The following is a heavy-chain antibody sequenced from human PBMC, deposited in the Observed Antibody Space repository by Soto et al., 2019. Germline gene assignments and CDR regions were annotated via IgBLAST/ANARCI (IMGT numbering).Heavy chain of an antibody. D-gene: IGHD2-15*01. V-gene: IGHV3-33*01. CDR1: GFTFSSYG. CDR3: ARDRDCSGGSCQSRGALDY. Sequence: GSLRLSCAASGFTFSSYGMHWVRQAPGKGLEWVAVIWYDGSNKYYADSVKGRFTISRDNSKNTLYLQMNSLRAEDTAVYYCARDRDCSGGSCQSRGALDYWGQGTLVTVSS. CDR2: IWYDGSNK. J-gene: IGHJ4*02.